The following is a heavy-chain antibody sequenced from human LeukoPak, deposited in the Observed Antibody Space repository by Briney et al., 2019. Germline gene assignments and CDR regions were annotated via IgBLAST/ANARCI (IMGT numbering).Heavy chain of an antibody. V-gene: IGHV3-23*01. D-gene: IGHD3-10*01. CDR3: AKGYGSGSLLFGY. CDR1: GFTFSAYA. J-gene: IGHJ4*02. CDR2: ISGSGGST. Sequence: PGGSLRLSCEASGFTFSAYAMTWVRQAPGKGLEWVSAISGSGGSTYYADSVKGRFTISRDNSKNTLYLQMNSLRAEDTAVYYCAKGYGSGSLLFGYWGQGTLVTVSS.